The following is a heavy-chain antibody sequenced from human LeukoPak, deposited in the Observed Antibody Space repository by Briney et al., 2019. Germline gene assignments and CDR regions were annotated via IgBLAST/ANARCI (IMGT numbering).Heavy chain of an antibody. CDR2: INPNSGGT. CDR3: ARDPSPPSGDILTGPYDY. CDR1: GYTFTGYY. V-gene: IGHV1-2*02. Sequence: ASVNVSCKASGYTFTGYYMHWVRQAPGQGLEWMGWINPNSGGTNYAQKFQGRVTISVDTSKNQFSLKLSSVTAADTAVYYCARDPSPPSGDILTGPYDYWGQGTLVTVSS. J-gene: IGHJ4*02. D-gene: IGHD3-9*01.